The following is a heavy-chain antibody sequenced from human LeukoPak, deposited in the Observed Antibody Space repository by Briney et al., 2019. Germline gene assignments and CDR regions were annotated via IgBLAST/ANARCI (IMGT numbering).Heavy chain of an antibody. CDR2: IYYSGST. CDR1: GGSISSSSYY. CDR3: ATEEYGVITY. Sequence: PSETLSLTCTVSGGSISSSSYYWGWIRQPPGKGLEWIGSIYYSGSTYYNPSLKSRVTISVDTSKNQFSLKLSSVTAADTAVYYCATEEYGVITYWGQGTLVTDPS. V-gene: IGHV4-39*01. D-gene: IGHD3-16*02. J-gene: IGHJ4*02.